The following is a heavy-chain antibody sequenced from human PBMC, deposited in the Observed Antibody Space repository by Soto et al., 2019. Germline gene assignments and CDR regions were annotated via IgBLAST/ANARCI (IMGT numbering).Heavy chain of an antibody. J-gene: IGHJ4*02. D-gene: IGHD2-15*01. V-gene: IGHV5-10-1*01. Sequence: GESLKISCKGSGYSFTSYWISWVRQMPGKGLEWMGRIDPSDSYTNYSPSFQGHVTVSADKSISTAYLQWSSLKASDTAVYYCARGPPGYCSGGSCYFEAREYYFDYWGQGTLVTVSS. CDR3: ARGPPGYCSGGSCYFEAREYYFDY. CDR1: GYSFTSYW. CDR2: IDPSDSYT.